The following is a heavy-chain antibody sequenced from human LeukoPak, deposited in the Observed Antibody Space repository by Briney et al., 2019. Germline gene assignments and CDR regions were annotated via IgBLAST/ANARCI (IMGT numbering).Heavy chain of an antibody. CDR2: ISAYNGNT. V-gene: IGHV1-18*01. D-gene: IGHD4-17*01. Sequence: ASVKVSCKASGYTFTSYGISWVRQAPGQGLEWMGWISAYNGNTNYAQKLQGRVTMTPDTSTSTAYMELRSLRSDDTAAYYCARDRSAYDYGDYVNWFDPWGQGTLVTVSS. CDR3: ARDRSAYDYGDYVNWFDP. J-gene: IGHJ5*02. CDR1: GYTFTSYG.